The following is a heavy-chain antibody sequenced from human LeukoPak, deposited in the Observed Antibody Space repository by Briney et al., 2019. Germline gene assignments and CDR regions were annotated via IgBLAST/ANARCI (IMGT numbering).Heavy chain of an antibody. CDR3: ARSVIFGVVIIDYYYMDV. D-gene: IGHD3-3*01. V-gene: IGHV4-39*01. CDR1: SGSISSSSYY. CDR2: ISYSGST. J-gene: IGHJ6*03. Sequence: SETLSLTCTVSSGSISSSSYYWGWIRQPPGKGLEWIGSISYSGSTYYNPSLKSRVTISVDTSKNQFSLKLSSVTAADTAVYYCARSVIFGVVIIDYYYMDVWGKGTTVTVSS.